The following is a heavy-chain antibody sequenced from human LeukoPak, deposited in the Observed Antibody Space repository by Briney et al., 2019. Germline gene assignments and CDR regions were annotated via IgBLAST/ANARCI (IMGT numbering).Heavy chain of an antibody. Sequence: PSETLSLTCTVSGGSISSYYWSWIRQPPGKGLEWIGYIYYSGSTNYNPSLKSRVTISVDTSKNQFSLKLSSVTAADTAVYYCGRGMNWFDPWGQGILVTVSS. CDR2: IYYSGST. CDR3: GRGMNWFDP. J-gene: IGHJ5*02. V-gene: IGHV4-59*01. CDR1: GGSISSYY.